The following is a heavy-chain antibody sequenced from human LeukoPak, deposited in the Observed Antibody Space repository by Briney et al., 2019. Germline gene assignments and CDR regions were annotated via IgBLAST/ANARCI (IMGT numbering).Heavy chain of an antibody. D-gene: IGHD3-10*02. Sequence: GASVKVSCKASGYIFSGYYMHWLRQAPGQGLEWMGGIIPIFGTANYAQKFQGRVTITADESTSTAYMELSSLRSEDTAVYYCAREGLLYSAGYFGLWGRGTLVTVSS. CDR3: AREGLLYSAGYFGL. V-gene: IGHV1-69*13. J-gene: IGHJ2*01. CDR1: GYIFSGYY. CDR2: IIPIFGTA.